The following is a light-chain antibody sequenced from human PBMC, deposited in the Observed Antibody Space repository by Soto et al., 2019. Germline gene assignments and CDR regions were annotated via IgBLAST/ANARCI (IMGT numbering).Light chain of an antibody. CDR1: SEHSSYA. CDR2: LNSDGSH. CDR3: QTWGTDTVV. J-gene: IGLJ2*01. V-gene: IGLV4-69*01. Sequence: QLVLTQSPSASASLGASVKLTCTLSSEHSSYAIAWHQQQPEKGPRYLMKLNSDGSHSKGDGIHDRFSGSNSGAERYLTISGLQSEDDADYYCQTWGTDTVVFGGGTKLTVL.